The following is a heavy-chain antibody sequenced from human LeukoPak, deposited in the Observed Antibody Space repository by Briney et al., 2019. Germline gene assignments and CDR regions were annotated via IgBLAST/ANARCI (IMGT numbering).Heavy chain of an antibody. V-gene: IGHV4-59*01. D-gene: IGHD2-15*01. CDR1: GGSISSYY. CDR3: ARGGGTGNWFDP. CDR2: IYYSGST. Sequence: SETLSLTCTVSGGSISSYYWSRIRQPSGKGLEWIGYIYYSGSTNYNPSLKGRVTISVDTSKNQFSLKLSSVTAADTAVYYCARGGGTGNWFDPWGQGTLVTVSS. J-gene: IGHJ5*02.